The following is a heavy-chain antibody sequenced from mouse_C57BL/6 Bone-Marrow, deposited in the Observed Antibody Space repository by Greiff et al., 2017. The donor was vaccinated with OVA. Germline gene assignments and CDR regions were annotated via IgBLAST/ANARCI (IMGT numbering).Heavy chain of an antibody. CDR3: AAYYDYFAY. J-gene: IGHJ3*01. CDR2: IDPYDSYT. CDR1: GYTFTSYW. D-gene: IGHD2-4*01. V-gene: IGHV1-69*01. Sequence: VKLQQPGAELVMPGASVKLSCKASGYTFTSYWLHWVKQRPGQGLEWIGEIDPYDSYTNYNQKLKGKSTLTVDKSSSTAYMQLSSLTSEDSAVYYCAAYYDYFAYWGQGTLVTVSA.